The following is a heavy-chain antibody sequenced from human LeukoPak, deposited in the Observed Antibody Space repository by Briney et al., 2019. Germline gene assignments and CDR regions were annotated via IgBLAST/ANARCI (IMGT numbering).Heavy chain of an antibody. CDR3: ARADPSDILTGYYLDPDAFDI. J-gene: IGHJ3*02. V-gene: IGHV4-30-4*01. CDR2: IYYSGST. Sequence: SETLSLTCTVSGGSISSGDYYWSWIRQPPGKGLEWIGYIYYSGSTYYNPSLKSRVTISVDTSKNQFSLKLSSVTAADTAVYYCARADPSDILTGYYLDPDAFDIWGQGTMVTVSS. D-gene: IGHD3-9*01. CDR1: GGSISSGDYY.